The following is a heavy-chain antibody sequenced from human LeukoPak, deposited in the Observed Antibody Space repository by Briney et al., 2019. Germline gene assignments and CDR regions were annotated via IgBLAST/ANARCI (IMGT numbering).Heavy chain of an antibody. V-gene: IGHV3-23*01. CDR3: AKAGSGWYGGQGGVY. CDR1: GFTFSSYA. J-gene: IGHJ4*02. Sequence: PGGSLRLSCAASGFTFSSYAMSWVRQAPGKGLEWVSAISGSGGSTYYADSVKGRFTISRDNSKNTLYLQMNSLRAEDTAVYYCAKAGSGWYGGQGGVYWGQGTLVTVSS. D-gene: IGHD6-19*01. CDR2: ISGSGGST.